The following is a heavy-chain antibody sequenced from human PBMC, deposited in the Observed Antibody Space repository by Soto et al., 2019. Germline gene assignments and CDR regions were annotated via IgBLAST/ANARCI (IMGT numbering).Heavy chain of an antibody. D-gene: IGHD6-19*01. CDR1: GFSFSDYH. Sequence: GGSLRLSCAASGFSFSDYHMSWIRQVPGKGLEWLSYISGSGDTTYYADSVKGRFTFSRDNSKNTLYLQMNSLRAEDTAVYYCAKTANGWFSAFDIWGQGTMVTVS. CDR2: ISGSGDTT. V-gene: IGHV3-23*01. J-gene: IGHJ3*02. CDR3: AKTANGWFSAFDI.